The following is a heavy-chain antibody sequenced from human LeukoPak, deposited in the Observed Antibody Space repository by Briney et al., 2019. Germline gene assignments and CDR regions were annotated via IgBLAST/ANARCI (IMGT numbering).Heavy chain of an antibody. CDR1: GYTFTSYG. CDR2: ISAYNGNT. Sequence: GASVKVSCKASGYTFTSYGLSWVRRAPGQGLEWMGWISAYNGNTNYAQKFQGRVTMTTDTSTSTAYMELSSLRSEDTAVYYCARGWGNQNAFDIWGQGTMVTVSS. CDR3: ARGWGNQNAFDI. D-gene: IGHD7-27*01. V-gene: IGHV1-18*01. J-gene: IGHJ3*02.